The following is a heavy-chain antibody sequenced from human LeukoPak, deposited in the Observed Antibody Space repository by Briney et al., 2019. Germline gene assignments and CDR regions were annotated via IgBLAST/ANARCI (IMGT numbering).Heavy chain of an antibody. J-gene: IGHJ6*03. V-gene: IGHV4-4*02. D-gene: IGHD2-8*01. CDR2: IYHSGGT. CDR3: ATNGYYCIDV. CDR1: GGSLSSSTNW. Sequence: SETLSLTCAVSGGSLSSSTNWWSWVRQPPGTGLEWIGEIYHSGGTNYNPSLKSRITISVDKSQNQFSLKVNSLTAADTAVYYCATNGYYCIDVWGKGTTVTVSS.